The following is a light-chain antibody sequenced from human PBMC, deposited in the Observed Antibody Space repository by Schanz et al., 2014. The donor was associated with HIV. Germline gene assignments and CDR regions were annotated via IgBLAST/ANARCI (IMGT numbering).Light chain of an antibody. Sequence: EIVLTQSPVILSLSPGERATLSCRASQTVSSNSLGWYQQKRGQVPRLLIYSASRRANGIPDRFSGSGSGTDFTLTISSLEPDDVAVYYCQHYGSSFGPGTKVDIK. CDR1: QTVSSNS. CDR3: QHYGSS. CDR2: SAS. V-gene: IGKV3-20*01. J-gene: IGKJ3*01.